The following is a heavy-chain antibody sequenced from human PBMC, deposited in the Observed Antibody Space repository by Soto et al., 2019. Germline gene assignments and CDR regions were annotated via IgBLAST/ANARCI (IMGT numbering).Heavy chain of an antibody. CDR3: ARDWPYSSSWIYFDY. D-gene: IGHD6-13*01. CDR1: GYTFTSYG. CDR2: ISAYNGNT. Sequence: GASVKVSCKASGYTFTSYGISWVRQAPGQGLEWMGWISAYNGNTNYAQKLQGRVTMTTDTSTSTAYTELRSLRSDDTAVYYCARDWPYSSSWIYFDYWGQGTLVTVSS. V-gene: IGHV1-18*04. J-gene: IGHJ4*02.